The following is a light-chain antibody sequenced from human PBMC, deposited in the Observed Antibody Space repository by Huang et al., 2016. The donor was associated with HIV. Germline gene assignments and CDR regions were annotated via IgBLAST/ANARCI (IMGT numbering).Light chain of an antibody. CDR1: QSILHSNGYNY. CDR2: MGS. Sequence: DIVMTQSPLSLAVTPGGPASISCRSSQSILHSNGYNYLDWYVQKPGQSPQILIYMGSNRAPGVPDRISGGGSGVEFTLKISRVEAEDVGVYYCMQAQQTPYTFGPGTKLEIK. V-gene: IGKV2-28*01. CDR3: MQAQQTPYT. J-gene: IGKJ2*01.